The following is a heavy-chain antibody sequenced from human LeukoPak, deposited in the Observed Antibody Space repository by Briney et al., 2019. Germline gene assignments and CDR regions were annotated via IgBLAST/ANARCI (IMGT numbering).Heavy chain of an antibody. Sequence: ASVKVSCKASGYTFTSYGISWVRQAPGQGLEWMGWISAYNGNTNYAQKLQGRVTMTTDTSTSTAYMELRSLRSDDTAVYYCARILLWFGESHFDYWGQGTLVTVSS. CDR3: ARILLWFGESHFDY. V-gene: IGHV1-18*01. CDR1: GYTFTSYG. D-gene: IGHD3-10*01. J-gene: IGHJ4*02. CDR2: ISAYNGNT.